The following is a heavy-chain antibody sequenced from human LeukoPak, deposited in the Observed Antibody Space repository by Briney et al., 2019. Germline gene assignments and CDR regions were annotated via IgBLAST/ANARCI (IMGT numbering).Heavy chain of an antibody. Sequence: SETLSLTCTVSGGSISSSSYYWGWIRQPPGKGLEWIGSIYYSGSTYYNPSLKSRVTISVDTSKNQFSLTLSSVTAADTAVYYCARDVGGYFDWLLDYYYYMDVWGKGTTVTVSS. CDR1: GGSISSSSYY. D-gene: IGHD3-9*01. V-gene: IGHV4-39*07. J-gene: IGHJ6*03. CDR2: IYYSGST. CDR3: ARDVGGYFDWLLDYYYYMDV.